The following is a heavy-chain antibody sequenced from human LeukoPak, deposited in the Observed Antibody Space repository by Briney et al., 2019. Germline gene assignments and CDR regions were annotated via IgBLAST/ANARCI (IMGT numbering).Heavy chain of an antibody. D-gene: IGHD2-15*01. J-gene: IGHJ4*02. Sequence: SETLSLTCTVSGYSISSGYYWGWIRQPPGKGLEWIGSIYYSGSTYYNPSLKSRVTISVDTSKNQFSLKLSSVTAADTAVYYCARRVERQYYFDYWGQGTLVTVSS. V-gene: IGHV4-38-2*02. CDR3: ARRVERQYYFDY. CDR1: GYSISSGYY. CDR2: IYYSGST.